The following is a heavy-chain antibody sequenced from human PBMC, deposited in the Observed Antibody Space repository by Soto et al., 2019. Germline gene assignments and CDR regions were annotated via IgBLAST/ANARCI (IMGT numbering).Heavy chain of an antibody. CDR2: ISYDGSNK. V-gene: IGHV3-30*18. CDR1: GFTFSSYG. D-gene: IGHD4-17*01. CDR3: AKATVTTWYYYGMDV. Sequence: QAQLVESGGGVVQPGRSLRLSCAASGFTFSSYGMHWVRQAPGKGLEWVAVISYDGSNKYYADSVKGRFTISRDNSKNTLYLQMNSLRAEDTAVYYCAKATVTTWYYYGMDVWGQGTTVTVSS. J-gene: IGHJ6*02.